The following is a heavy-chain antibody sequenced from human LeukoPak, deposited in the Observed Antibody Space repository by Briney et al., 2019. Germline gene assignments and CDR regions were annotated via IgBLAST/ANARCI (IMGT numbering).Heavy chain of an antibody. V-gene: IGHV3-21*01. D-gene: IGHD2/OR15-2a*01. CDR3: VRVTFPSFDY. J-gene: IGHJ4*02. CDR1: GFTFSSYS. Sequence: KPGGSLRLSCAASGFTFSSYSMSWVRQAPGKGLEWVSSISSSSSITYYADSVKGRFTISRDNAKNSLYLQMNSLRAEDTAVYYCVRVTFPSFDYWGQGTLVTVSS. CDR2: ISSSSSIT.